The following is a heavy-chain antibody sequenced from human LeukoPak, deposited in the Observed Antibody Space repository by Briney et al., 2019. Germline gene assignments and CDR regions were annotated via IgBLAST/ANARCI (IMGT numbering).Heavy chain of an antibody. CDR3: ARSAWRYCSGGSCYSDFDH. D-gene: IGHD2-15*01. Sequence: PGGSLRLSCAASRFSFSSYGMHWVRQAPGKGLEWVAVTWHDGSNKSYADSVKGRFTISRDNSKNTLYLQMTGLRAEDTAVYFCARSAWRYCSGGSCYSDFDHWGQGTLVTVSS. CDR1: RFSFSSYG. V-gene: IGHV3-33*01. J-gene: IGHJ4*02. CDR2: TWHDGSNK.